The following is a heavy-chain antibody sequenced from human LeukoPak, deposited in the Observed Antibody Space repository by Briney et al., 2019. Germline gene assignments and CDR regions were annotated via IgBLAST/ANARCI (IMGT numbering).Heavy chain of an antibody. CDR1: GFNFEDYT. V-gene: IGHV3-74*01. CDR2: INSDGRST. Sequence: PGGSLRLSCAASGFNFEDYTMHWVRQTPGKGLVWVSRINSDGRSTSYADSVKGRFTISRDNAKNTLYLQMNSLRAEDTAVYYCARVSSGWYIAKFDYWGQGTLVTVSS. J-gene: IGHJ4*02. D-gene: IGHD6-19*01. CDR3: ARVSSGWYIAKFDY.